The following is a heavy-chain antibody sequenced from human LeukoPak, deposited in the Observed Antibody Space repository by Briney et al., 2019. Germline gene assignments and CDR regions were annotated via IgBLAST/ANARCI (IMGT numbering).Heavy chain of an antibody. V-gene: IGHV4-4*02. J-gene: IGHJ3*02. CDR3: ARRKYSGSSRRGAFDI. CDR2: IYHSGST. CDR1: GGSISSSNW. D-gene: IGHD1-26*01. Sequence: SGTLSLTCAVSGGSISSSNWWSWVRQPPGRGLEWIGEIYHSGSTNYNPSLKSRVTISVDTSKNQFSLKLSSVTAADTAVYYCARRKYSGSSRRGAFDIWGQGTMVTVSS.